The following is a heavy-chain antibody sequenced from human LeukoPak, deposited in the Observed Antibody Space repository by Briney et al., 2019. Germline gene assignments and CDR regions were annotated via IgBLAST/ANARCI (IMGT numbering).Heavy chain of an antibody. CDR2: ISDSGGST. Sequence: GGSLRLSCAASAFTFSSYAMSWVRQAPGKGLEWVSDISDSGGSTYYADSVKGRFTISRDNSRNTLFLQMNSLRAEDTAVYYCARACSGGNCYFTAFDVWGQGTMVTVSA. J-gene: IGHJ3*01. CDR3: ARACSGGNCYFTAFDV. D-gene: IGHD2-15*01. V-gene: IGHV3-23*01. CDR1: AFTFSSYA.